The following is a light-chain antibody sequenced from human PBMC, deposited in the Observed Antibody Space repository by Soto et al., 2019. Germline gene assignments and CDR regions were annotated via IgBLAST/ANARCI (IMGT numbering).Light chain of an antibody. CDR3: QQYGSSPRT. V-gene: IGKV3-20*01. J-gene: IGKJ1*01. Sequence: EIVLTQSPGTLSLSPGERATLSCRASQSVSSGFLAWYQQRPGQAPRLLIYTTSNRATGIPDGFSGSGSGTDFTLTISGLEPEDFAVYYCQQYGSSPRTFGQGTRLEIK. CDR2: TTS. CDR1: QSVSSGF.